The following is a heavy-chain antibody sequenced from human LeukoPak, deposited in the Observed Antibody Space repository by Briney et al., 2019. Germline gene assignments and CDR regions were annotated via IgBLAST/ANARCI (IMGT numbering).Heavy chain of an antibody. Sequence: SETLSLTCTVSGGSISSSGYYWGWIRQPPGKGLEWIGSIYYSGSTYYNPSLKSRVTISIDTSKNQFSLKLSSVTAADTAMYYCARRGGSYYAADYWGQGTLVTVSS. CDR2: IYYSGST. D-gene: IGHD1-26*01. CDR1: GGSISSSGYY. J-gene: IGHJ4*02. V-gene: IGHV4-39*07. CDR3: ARRGGSYYAADY.